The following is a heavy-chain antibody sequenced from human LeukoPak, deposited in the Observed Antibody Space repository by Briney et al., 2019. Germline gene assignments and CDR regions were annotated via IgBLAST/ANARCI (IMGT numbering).Heavy chain of an antibody. CDR2: IYSGGST. J-gene: IGHJ4*02. V-gene: IGHV3-53*01. CDR3: ARWNGDIRGFDN. D-gene: IGHD4-17*01. Sequence: GGSLRLSCAASGFTVSSNYMSWVRQAPGKGLEWVSVIYSGGSTYYADSVKGRFTISRDNSKNTLYLQMNSLRADDTDVYFCARWNGDIRGFDNWGQGTLVTVSS. CDR1: GFTVSSNY.